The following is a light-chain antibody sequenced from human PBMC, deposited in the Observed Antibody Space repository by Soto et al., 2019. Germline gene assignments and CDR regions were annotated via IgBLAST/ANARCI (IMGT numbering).Light chain of an antibody. CDR2: DAS. Sequence: EIVFTQSPATLSLSPGERATLSCRASQSVSSYLAWYQQKPGQAPRLLIYDASNRATGIPARFSGGGSGTDFTLTISSLEPEDFAAYDCQQRSNWPPITFGQGTRLEIK. V-gene: IGKV3-11*01. CDR3: QQRSNWPPIT. J-gene: IGKJ5*01. CDR1: QSVSSY.